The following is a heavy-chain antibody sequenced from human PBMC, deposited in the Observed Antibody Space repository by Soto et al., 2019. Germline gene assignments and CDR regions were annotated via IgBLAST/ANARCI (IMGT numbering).Heavy chain of an antibody. D-gene: IGHD6-19*01. CDR2: ISHIGSV. V-gene: IGHV4-4*02. Sequence: QVLLQESGPGLVQPSGTLSLSCVVSGVSISSNYYWGWVRQPPGKGLEWLGDISHIGSVNYNPSHKSRVTISMDKSQNQFSLKVNSVTAADTAVYDCARSFGWYAIDYWGQGTLVIVSS. J-gene: IGHJ4*02. CDR1: GVSISSNYY. CDR3: ARSFGWYAIDY.